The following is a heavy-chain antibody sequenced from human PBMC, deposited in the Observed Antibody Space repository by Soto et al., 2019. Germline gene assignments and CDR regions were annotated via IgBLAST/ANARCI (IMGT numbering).Heavy chain of an antibody. J-gene: IGHJ4*02. CDR1: GYSFAGYW. CDR3: ARQIYDSDTGPNFQYYFDS. D-gene: IGHD3-22*01. Sequence: PGESLKISCNGSGYSFAGYWITWMRQKPGKGLEWMGRIDPSDSQTYYSPSFRGHVTISVTKSITTVFLQWSSLRASDTAMYYCARQIYDSDTGPNFQYYFDSWGQGTLVTAPQ. V-gene: IGHV5-10-1*01. CDR2: IDPSDSQT.